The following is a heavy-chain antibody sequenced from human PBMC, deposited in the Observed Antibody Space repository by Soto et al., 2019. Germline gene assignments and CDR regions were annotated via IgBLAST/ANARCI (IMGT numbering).Heavy chain of an antibody. CDR1: GFTFSSYA. CDR3: ARYMVSSGEYYDGMDV. J-gene: IGHJ6*02. V-gene: IGHV3-30*04. D-gene: IGHD5-18*01. CDR2: ISYDGSNK. Sequence: GGSLRLSCAASGFTFSSYAMHWVRQAPGKGLEWVAVISYDGSNKYYADSVKGRFTITRDNSKNTLYLQMNCLRAEDTAVYYCARYMVSSGEYYDGMDVWGQGTTVTVSS.